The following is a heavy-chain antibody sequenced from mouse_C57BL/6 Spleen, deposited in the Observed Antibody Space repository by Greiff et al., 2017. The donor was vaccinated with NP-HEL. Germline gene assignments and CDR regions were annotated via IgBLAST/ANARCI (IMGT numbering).Heavy chain of an antibody. V-gene: IGHV1-55*01. Sequence: QVQLQQPGAELVKPGASVKMSCTASGYTFTSYWITWVQQRPGKGLEWIGDIYPGSGSTKYNEKFKSKATLTVDTSSSTAYMQLSSLTSEDSAVYYCARRGDYGTHYFDYGGQGTTLTVSS. J-gene: IGHJ2*01. D-gene: IGHD1-1*01. CDR2: IYPGSGST. CDR3: ARRGDYGTHYFDY. CDR1: GYTFTSYW.